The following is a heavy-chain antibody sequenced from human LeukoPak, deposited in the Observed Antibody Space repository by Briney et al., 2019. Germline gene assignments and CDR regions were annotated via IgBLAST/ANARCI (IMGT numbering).Heavy chain of an antibody. Sequence: SETLSLTCTVSGGSISSYYWSWIRQPPGKGLEWIGYTYYSGSTNYNPSLKSRVTISVDTSKNQFSLKLSSVTAADTAVYYCARQGDYYDIDYWGQGTLVTVSS. J-gene: IGHJ4*02. CDR3: ARQGDYYDIDY. V-gene: IGHV4-59*08. CDR1: GGSISSYY. D-gene: IGHD3-22*01. CDR2: TYYSGST.